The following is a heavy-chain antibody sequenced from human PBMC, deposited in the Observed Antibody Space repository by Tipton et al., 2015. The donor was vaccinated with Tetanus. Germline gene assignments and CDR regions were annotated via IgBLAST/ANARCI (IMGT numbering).Heavy chain of an antibody. CDR3: ARVGYYYYYMDV. D-gene: IGHD3-22*01. V-gene: IGHV4-30-4*01. CDR1: GGSISNDNYY. CDR2: MFYSGSA. Sequence: TLSLTCTVSGGSISNDNYYWSWIRQPPGKGLEWIGYMFYSGSAYYNPSLKSRITISIDASKNQFSLKLNSMTAADTAVYYCARVGYYYYYMDVWGKGTTVTVSS. J-gene: IGHJ6*03.